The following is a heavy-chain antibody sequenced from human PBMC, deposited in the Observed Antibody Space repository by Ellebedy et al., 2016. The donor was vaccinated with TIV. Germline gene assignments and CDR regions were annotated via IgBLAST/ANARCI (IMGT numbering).Heavy chain of an antibody. J-gene: IGHJ4*02. Sequence: ASVKVSCXASGYPFTDYFVHWVRQAPGQGLEWMGWINTKSGGTNYAQTFRGRVTLTRDTSINTAYMELSGLRSDDTALYYCATDPLDYWGQGTLVTVSS. CDR2: INTKSGGT. CDR1: GYPFTDYF. V-gene: IGHV1-2*02. CDR3: ATDPLDY.